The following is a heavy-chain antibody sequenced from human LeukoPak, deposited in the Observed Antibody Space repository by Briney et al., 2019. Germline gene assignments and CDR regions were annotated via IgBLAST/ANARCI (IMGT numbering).Heavy chain of an antibody. V-gene: IGHV3-23*01. CDR1: GFTFDSYA. Sequence: SGGSLRLSCAASGFTFDSYAMSGVPQAPGEGLEWVSAVSRFGGTTYYADSAKGRFTISRDNSNNTVYLQMNSLRVGDTGLYYCVKHVGSRWSNNRFDPWGQGTLDTVS. CDR2: VSRFGGTT. CDR3: VKHVGSRWSNNRFDP. D-gene: IGHD6-13*01. J-gene: IGHJ5*02.